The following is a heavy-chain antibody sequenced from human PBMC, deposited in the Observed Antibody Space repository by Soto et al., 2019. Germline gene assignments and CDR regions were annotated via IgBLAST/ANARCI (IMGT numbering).Heavy chain of an antibody. CDR2: ISYDGSNK. CDR1: GFTFSSYG. Sequence: GGSLRLSCAASGFTFSSYGMHWVRQAPGKGLEWVAVISYDGSNKYYADSVKGRFTISRDNSKNTLYLQMNSLRAEDTAVYYCARRGYYGSGQTLYYYYGMDVWGQGTTVTVSS. J-gene: IGHJ6*02. D-gene: IGHD3-10*01. V-gene: IGHV3-30*03. CDR3: ARRGYYGSGQTLYYYYGMDV.